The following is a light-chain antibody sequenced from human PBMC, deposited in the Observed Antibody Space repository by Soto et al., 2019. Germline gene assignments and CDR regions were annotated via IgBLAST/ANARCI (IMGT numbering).Light chain of an antibody. CDR3: QQRSNWPPGLT. Sequence: EIVLTQSPATLSLSPGERATLSCRASQSVSSYLAWYQQKPGQAPRLLIYDSSNRATVIPARFSGSGSGTFFTLTISSLEPEDFALYYCQQRSNWPPGLTFGGGTMVEIK. J-gene: IGKJ4*01. CDR1: QSVSSY. V-gene: IGKV3-11*01. CDR2: DSS.